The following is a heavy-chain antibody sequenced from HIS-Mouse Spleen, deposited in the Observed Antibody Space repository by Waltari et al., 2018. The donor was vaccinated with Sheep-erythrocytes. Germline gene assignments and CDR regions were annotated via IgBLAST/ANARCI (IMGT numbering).Heavy chain of an antibody. D-gene: IGHD3-10*01. Sequence: QVQLVESGGGVVQPGRSLRLSCAASGFTFSSYGMHWVRQAPGKGLECVAVISYDGSNKYYADSVKGRFTISRDNSKNTLYLQMNSLRAEDTAVYYCAKDGGGNWFDPWGQGTLVTVSS. CDR3: AKDGGGNWFDP. V-gene: IGHV3-30*18. CDR1: GFTFSSYG. CDR2: ISYDGSNK. J-gene: IGHJ5*02.